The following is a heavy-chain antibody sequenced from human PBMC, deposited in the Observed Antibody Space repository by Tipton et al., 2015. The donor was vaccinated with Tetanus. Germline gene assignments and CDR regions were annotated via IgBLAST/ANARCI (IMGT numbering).Heavy chain of an antibody. CDR3: ARDRGDYIFYGMDV. J-gene: IGHJ6*02. Sequence: QLVQSGAEVKKPGASVKVSCKASGYTFTGYYIYWVRQAPGQGLERMGWIDPDSGGTVYAQKFQCRVTMTMDTSISTAYMELRSLRSDDAAVYYCARDRGDYIFYGMDVWGPGASVTVS. CDR2: IDPDSGGT. CDR1: GYTFTGYY. D-gene: IGHD3-16*01. V-gene: IGHV1-2*02.